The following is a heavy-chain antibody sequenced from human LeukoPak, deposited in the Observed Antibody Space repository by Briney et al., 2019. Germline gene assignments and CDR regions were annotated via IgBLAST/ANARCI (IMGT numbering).Heavy chain of an antibody. CDR3: AKWDMVRGLDY. J-gene: IGHJ4*02. Sequence: SVKGSCKASGGTFSSYAISWVRQAPGQGLEWMGGIIPIFGTANYAQKFQGRVTITADESTSTAYMELSSLRSEDTAVYYCAKWDMVRGLDYWGQGTLVTVSS. D-gene: IGHD3-10*01. CDR2: IIPIFGTA. V-gene: IGHV1-69*01. CDR1: GGTFSSYA.